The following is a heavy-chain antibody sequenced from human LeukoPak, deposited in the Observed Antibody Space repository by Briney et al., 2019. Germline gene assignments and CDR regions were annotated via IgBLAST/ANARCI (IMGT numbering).Heavy chain of an antibody. V-gene: IGHV3-7*01. D-gene: IGHD5-18*01. J-gene: IGHJ4*02. CDR3: AKDLSRYGYGSGDY. CDR2: IKQDGSEK. CDR1: GFTFSSYW. Sequence: GGSLRLSCAASGFTFSSYWMSWVRQAPGKGLEWVANIKQDGSEKYYVDSVKGRFTISRDNAKNSLYLQMNSLRAEDTAVYYCAKDLSRYGYGSGDYRGQGTLVTVSS.